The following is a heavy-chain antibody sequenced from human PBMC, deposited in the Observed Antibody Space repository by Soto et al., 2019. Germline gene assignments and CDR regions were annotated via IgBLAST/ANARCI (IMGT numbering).Heavy chain of an antibody. CDR2: IYHSGST. V-gene: IGHV4-30-2*01. CDR1: GGSISSGGYS. CDR3: ARGQVVAAQH. D-gene: IGHD2-15*01. Sequence: QLQLQESGSGLVKPSQTLSLTCAVSGGSISSGGYSWNWIRQRPGKGLERIGYIYHSGSTSYNPSRKRRATISVDRTKNRFVLKLSSVTAADTGVYYCARGQVVAAQHWGQGTLVTVSS. J-gene: IGHJ4*02.